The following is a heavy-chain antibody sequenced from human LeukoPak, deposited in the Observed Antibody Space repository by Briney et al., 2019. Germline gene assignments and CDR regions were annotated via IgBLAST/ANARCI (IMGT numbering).Heavy chain of an antibody. CDR1: GFIFSNYY. D-gene: IGHD2-15*01. CDR3: ATYPPTPRRRLGY. CDR2: IKQDGSEE. V-gene: IGHV3-7*01. J-gene: IGHJ4*02. Sequence: GGSLRLSCAASGFIFSNYYVTWVRQAPGKGLEWVARIKQDGSEESYVDSAKGRFTISRDDAQNSVYLQMTRLRAEDTAVYYCATYPPTPRRRLGYWGQGTLVTVSS.